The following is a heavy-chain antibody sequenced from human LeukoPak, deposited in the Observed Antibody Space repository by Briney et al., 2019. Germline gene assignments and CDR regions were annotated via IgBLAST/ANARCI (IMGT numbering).Heavy chain of an antibody. V-gene: IGHV3-23*01. CDR2: ISGSGGST. J-gene: IGHJ4*02. CDR3: AKDRLLWFGELFDY. CDR1: GFTFSSYA. Sequence: GGSLRLSCAASGFTFSSYAMSWVRQAPGKGLEWVSAISGSGGSTYYADSVKGRFTISRDNSKNTLYLQMNSLRAEDTAVYYCAKDRLLWFGELFDYWAREPWSPSPQ. D-gene: IGHD3-10*01.